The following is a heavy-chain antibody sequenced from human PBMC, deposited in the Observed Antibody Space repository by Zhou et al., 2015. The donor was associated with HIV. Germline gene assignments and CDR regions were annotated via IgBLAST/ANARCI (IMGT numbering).Heavy chain of an antibody. J-gene: IGHJ6*02. CDR1: GGTFSSYT. V-gene: IGHV1-69*02. D-gene: IGHD2-21*01. CDR3: AGGMLLSPPYYYGMDV. CDR2: IIPILGIA. Sequence: QVQLVQSGAEVKKPGSSVKVSCKASGGTFSSYTISWVRQAPGQGLEWMGRIIPILGIANYAQKFQGRVTITADKSTSTAYMELSSLRSEDTAVYYCAGGMLLSPPYYYGMDVWGQGTTVTVSS.